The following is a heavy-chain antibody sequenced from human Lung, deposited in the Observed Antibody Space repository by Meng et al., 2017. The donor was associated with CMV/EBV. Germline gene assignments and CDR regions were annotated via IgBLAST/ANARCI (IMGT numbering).Heavy chain of an antibody. V-gene: IGHV4-39*07. J-gene: IGHJ4*02. Sequence: YYWAWIRQPPGKGLEWIGNVYHRGSPYYSPSLKTQYNPSLKSRVTISLATSTNQFSLTVNSATAADTAVYYCARREATDMVVSLFDYWGQGRLVTVSS. CDR3: ARREATDMVVSLFDY. CDR1: YY. CDR2: VYHRGSP. D-gene: IGHD2-8*02.